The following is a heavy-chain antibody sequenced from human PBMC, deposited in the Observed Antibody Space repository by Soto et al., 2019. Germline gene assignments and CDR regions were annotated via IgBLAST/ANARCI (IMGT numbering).Heavy chain of an antibody. V-gene: IGHV4-34*01. Sequence: PSETLSLNCAVYGGSFSGYYWSWIRQPPGKGLEWIGEINHSGSTNYNPSLKSRVTISVDKSKNQFSLKLSSVTAADTAVYYCASLSGSPGNWFDPWGQGTLVTVS. CDR3: ASLSGSPGNWFDP. D-gene: IGHD5-12*01. CDR2: INHSGST. CDR1: GGSFSGYY. J-gene: IGHJ5*02.